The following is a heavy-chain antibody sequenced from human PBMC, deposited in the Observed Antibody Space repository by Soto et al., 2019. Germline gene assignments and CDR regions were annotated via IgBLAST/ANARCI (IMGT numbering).Heavy chain of an antibody. CDR1: GFTFSSYE. J-gene: IGHJ4*02. Sequence: QPGGSLRLSCAASGFTFSSYEMNWVRQAPGKGLEWVSYISSSGSTIYYADSVKGRFTISRDNAKNSLYLQMNSLRAEDTAVYYCATISRSRGYSYGARVDYWGQGTLVTVSS. CDR3: ATISRSRGYSYGARVDY. V-gene: IGHV3-48*03. CDR2: ISSSGSTI. D-gene: IGHD5-18*01.